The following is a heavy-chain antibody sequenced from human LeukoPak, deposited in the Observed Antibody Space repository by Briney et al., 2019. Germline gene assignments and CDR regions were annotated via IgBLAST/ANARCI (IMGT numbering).Heavy chain of an antibody. D-gene: IGHD3-10*02. J-gene: IGHJ4*02. CDR3: ARGFKLLHGLFGSRLLYYFDY. Sequence: ASVKVSCKASGYTFTSYDINWVRQATGQGLEWMGWMNPNSGNTGYAQKFQGRVTITRNTSISTAYMELSSLRSEDTAVYYCARGFKLLHGLFGSRLLYYFDYWGQGTLVTVSS. CDR1: GYTFTSYD. V-gene: IGHV1-8*03. CDR2: MNPNSGNT.